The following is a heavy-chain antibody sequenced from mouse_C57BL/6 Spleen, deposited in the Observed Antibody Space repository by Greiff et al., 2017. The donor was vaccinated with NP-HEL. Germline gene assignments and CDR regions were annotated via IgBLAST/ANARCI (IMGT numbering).Heavy chain of an antibody. D-gene: IGHD1-1*01. J-gene: IGHJ1*03. CDR3: ARGYYYGSSSHWYFDV. V-gene: IGHV5-6*01. CDR2: ISSGGSYT. Sequence: EVHLVESGGDLVKPGGSLKLSCAASGFTFSSHGMSWVRQTPDKRLEWVATISSGGSYTYYPDSVKGRFTISRDNAKNTLYLQMSSLKSEDTAMYYCARGYYYGSSSHWYFDVWGTGTTVTVSS. CDR1: GFTFSSHG.